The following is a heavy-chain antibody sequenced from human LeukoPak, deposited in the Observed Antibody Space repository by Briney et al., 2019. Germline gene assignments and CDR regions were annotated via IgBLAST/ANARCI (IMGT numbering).Heavy chain of an antibody. J-gene: IGHJ4*02. V-gene: IGHV3-7*03. CDR3: TRGRAGIGY. CDR1: GFTFSNYW. CDR2: IKQDGSEK. Sequence: GGSLRLSCAASGFTFSNYWISWVRQAPGTGLEWVANIKQDGSEKSYVDSVKGRFTISRDNAKNSLYLQMNSLRAEDTAVYYCTRGRAGIGYWGQGTLVTVSS. D-gene: IGHD3-16*02.